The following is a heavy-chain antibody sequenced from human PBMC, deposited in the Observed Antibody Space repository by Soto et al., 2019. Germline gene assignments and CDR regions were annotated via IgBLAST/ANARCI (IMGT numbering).Heavy chain of an antibody. V-gene: IGHV1-18*01. CDR3: ARDFGSGLSAPGAVFES. J-gene: IGHJ4*02. D-gene: IGHD3-3*01. Sequence: ASVKVSCKASGYIFTSYGISWVRQAPGQGLEWMGWISAYNGNTKYAQNLQGRVTLTTDTSTYTAYMELRSLQSDDTTVYYCARDFGSGLSAPGAVFESWGQGALVTASS. CDR1: GYIFTSYG. CDR2: ISAYNGNT.